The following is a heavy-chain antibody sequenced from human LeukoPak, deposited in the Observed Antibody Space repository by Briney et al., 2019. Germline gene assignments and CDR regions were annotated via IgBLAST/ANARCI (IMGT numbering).Heavy chain of an antibody. V-gene: IGHV3-21*04. CDR3: AKEIGGYSYGHHFDY. CDR2: ISSSSSYI. CDR1: GFSFSTYS. Sequence: PGGSLRLSCAASGFSFSTYSMNWVRQAPGKGLEWVSSISSSSSYIYYADSVKGRFTISGDNAKNSLYLQMNSLRAEDTALYYCAKEIGGYSYGHHFDYWGQGTLVTVSS. J-gene: IGHJ4*02. D-gene: IGHD5-18*01.